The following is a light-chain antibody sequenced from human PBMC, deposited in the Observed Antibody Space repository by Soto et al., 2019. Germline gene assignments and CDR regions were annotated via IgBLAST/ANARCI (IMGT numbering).Light chain of an antibody. CDR1: SSNIGSNY. CDR2: RNN. CDR3: AAWDDSLSVV. V-gene: IGLV1-47*01. J-gene: IGLJ2*01. Sequence: QSVLTQPPSASGTPGQGVTISCSGSSSNIGSNYVYWYQQLPGTAPKLLIYRNNQRPSGVPDRFSGSKSGTSASLAISGLRSEDEADYYCAAWDDSLSVVFGGGTQLTVL.